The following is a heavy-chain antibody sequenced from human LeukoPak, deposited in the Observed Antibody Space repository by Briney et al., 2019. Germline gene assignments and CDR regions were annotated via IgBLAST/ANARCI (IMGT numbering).Heavy chain of an antibody. Sequence: SETLSLTCTVSGGSISSYYWSWIRQPPGKGLEWIGYIYTSGSTNYNPSLKSRVTISVDTSKNQFSLKLSSVTAADTAVYYRARDGYYYDSSGSGAFDIWGQGTMVTVSS. V-gene: IGHV4-4*09. CDR2: IYTSGST. CDR1: GGSISSYY. D-gene: IGHD3-22*01. J-gene: IGHJ3*02. CDR3: ARDGYYYDSSGSGAFDI.